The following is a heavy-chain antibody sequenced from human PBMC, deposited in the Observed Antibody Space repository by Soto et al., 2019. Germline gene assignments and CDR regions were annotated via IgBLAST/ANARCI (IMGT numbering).Heavy chain of an antibody. CDR2: INPGSGVT. CDR1: GYSFTKYH. J-gene: IGHJ4*01. D-gene: IGHD1-1*01. CDR3: ARVAGHKNERFDT. Sequence: GASVKVSCKASGYSFTKYHMHWVRQAPGQGLEWMGWINPGSGVTNQAQKFQGRVTMTRDTSITTTYMELNSLTSDDTAVYYCARVAGHKNERFDTWGHGALVTVS. V-gene: IGHV1-2*02.